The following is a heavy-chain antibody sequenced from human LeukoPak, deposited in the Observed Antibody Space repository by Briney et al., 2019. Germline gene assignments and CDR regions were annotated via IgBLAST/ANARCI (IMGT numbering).Heavy chain of an antibody. Sequence: PGGSLRLSCAASGFTFSSYGIHWVRQAPGKGLEWVAFVHYDGPEKYYGDSVKGRFTISRDNSKNTVYLQMNSLRAEDTAVYYCAKDVVGRQWVENYWGQGTLVTVSS. CDR3: AKDVVGRQWVENY. CDR1: GFTFSSYG. CDR2: VHYDGPEK. V-gene: IGHV3-30*02. J-gene: IGHJ4*02. D-gene: IGHD6-19*01.